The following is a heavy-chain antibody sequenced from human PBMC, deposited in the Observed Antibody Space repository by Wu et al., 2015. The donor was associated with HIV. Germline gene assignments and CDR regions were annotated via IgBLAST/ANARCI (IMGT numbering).Heavy chain of an antibody. D-gene: IGHD3-10*01. CDR2: IIPIFGTA. V-gene: IGHV1-69*01. CDR3: ARVLAEGFGERYYYGMDV. CDR1: GGTFSSYA. J-gene: IGHJ6*02. Sequence: QVQLVQSGAEVVKPGASVKVSCKASGGTFSSYAISWVRQAPGQGLEWMGGIIPIFGTANYAQKFQGRVTITTDESTSTAYMELSSLRSEDTAVYYCARVLAEGFGERYYYGMDVWGQGTTVTVSS.